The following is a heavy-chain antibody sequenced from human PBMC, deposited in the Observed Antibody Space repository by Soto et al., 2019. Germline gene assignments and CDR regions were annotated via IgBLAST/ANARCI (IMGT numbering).Heavy chain of an antibody. J-gene: IGHJ4*02. Sequence: QVQLQESGPGLVKPSATLSLTCSVSGGSISNHYWSWIRQPPGKGLEWIGSIYYNGNTNYNPSLTSRVTMSVDTSRNQISLKLTTVTAADTAVYYCTRANWYSEYWGQGTLVTVSS. CDR2: IYYNGNT. CDR3: TRANWYSEY. V-gene: IGHV4-59*11. D-gene: IGHD7-27*01. CDR1: GGSISNHY.